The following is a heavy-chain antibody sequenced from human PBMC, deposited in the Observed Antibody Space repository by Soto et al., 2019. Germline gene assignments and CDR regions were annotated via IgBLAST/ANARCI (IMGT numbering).Heavy chain of an antibody. Sequence: PSETLSLTCAVSGGSISSSNWWSWVRQPPGKGLEWIGEIYHSGSTNYNPSLKSRVTISVDTSKNQVSLNLTSVTAADTAVYYCARGVPAAGTDWFDPWGQGTLVTVSS. J-gene: IGHJ5*02. CDR3: ARGVPAAGTDWFDP. CDR2: IYHSGST. D-gene: IGHD6-13*01. CDR1: GGSISSSNW. V-gene: IGHV4-4*02.